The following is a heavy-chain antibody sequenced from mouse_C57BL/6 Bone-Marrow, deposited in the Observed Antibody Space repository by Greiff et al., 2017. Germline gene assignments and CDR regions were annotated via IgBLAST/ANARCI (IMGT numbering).Heavy chain of an antibody. J-gene: IGHJ1*03. CDR3: ARDRLWGGSSDGGYFDV. CDR1: GFTFSSYA. D-gene: IGHD1-1*01. CDR2: ISDGGSYT. Sequence: EVQGVESGGGLVKPGGSLKLSCAASGFTFSSYAMSWVRQTPEKRLEWVATISDGGSYTYYPDNVKGRFTISRDNAKNNLYLQMSHLKSEDTAMYYCARDRLWGGSSDGGYFDVWGTGTTVTVSS. V-gene: IGHV5-4*01.